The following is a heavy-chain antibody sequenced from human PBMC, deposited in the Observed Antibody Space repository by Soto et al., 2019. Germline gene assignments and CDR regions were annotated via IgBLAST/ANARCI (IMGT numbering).Heavy chain of an antibody. J-gene: IGHJ4*02. V-gene: IGHV3-23*01. CDR2: ISGTESST. D-gene: IGHD3-10*01. CDR1: GFTFSKYG. CDR3: AKDAYYGSGSYYYFDS. Sequence: EVQLLESGGGLVQPGGSLRLSCAASGFTFSKYGMNWVRQAPGKGLEWVSAISGTESSTYYADSVKGRFTISRDPSKNTLYLHMTSLRAEDTAVYYCAKDAYYGSGSYYYFDSWGQGTLVTVSS.